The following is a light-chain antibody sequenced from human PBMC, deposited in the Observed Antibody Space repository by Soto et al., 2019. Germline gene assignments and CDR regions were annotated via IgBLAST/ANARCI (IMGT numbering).Light chain of an antibody. CDR2: SNT. CDR3: QSYDSGVTGSV. Sequence: QSVLTQPPSVSGAPGQRVTISCTGSSANIGAAYNVDWYQQLPGTAPKLVLYSNTARPSGVPDRFSGSRSGSSGSLAITGLQPEDEADYYCQSYDSGVTGSVFGTGTKVTV. J-gene: IGLJ1*01. V-gene: IGLV1-40*01. CDR1: SANIGAAYN.